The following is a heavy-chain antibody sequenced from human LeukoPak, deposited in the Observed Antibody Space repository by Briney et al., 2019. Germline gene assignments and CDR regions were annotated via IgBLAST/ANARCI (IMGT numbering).Heavy chain of an antibody. D-gene: IGHD3-3*01. J-gene: IGHJ3*02. CDR1: GFSLSTSGVG. V-gene: IGHV2-5*01. CDR2: IYWNDDK. Sequence: GPTLGNPTQTLTLACTVSGFSLSTSGVGVGWIRQPPGKALEWLAVIYWNDDKRYSSSLKSRITITKATSNNHVVLTMTNMDPVDTATYYCARSGYDFWSRDAFDIWGQGTMVTVSS. CDR3: ARSGYDFWSRDAFDI.